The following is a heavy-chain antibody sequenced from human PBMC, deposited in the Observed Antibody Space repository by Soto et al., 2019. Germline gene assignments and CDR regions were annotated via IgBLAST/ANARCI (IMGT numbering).Heavy chain of an antibody. J-gene: IGHJ3*02. Sequence: ASAKVSCTASGYTVTSYAMHWVRQAPGQRHEWMGWINAGNGNTKYSQKFQGRDTITRDASASTAYMELSSLRSEDTAVYYCAREYYDYVWGSYRPRNAFDIWGQGTMVTVSS. CDR1: GYTVTSYA. CDR2: INAGNGNT. V-gene: IGHV1-3*01. CDR3: AREYYDYVWGSYRPRNAFDI. D-gene: IGHD3-16*02.